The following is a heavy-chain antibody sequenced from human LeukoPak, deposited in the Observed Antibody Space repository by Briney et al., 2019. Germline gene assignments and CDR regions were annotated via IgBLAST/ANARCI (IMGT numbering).Heavy chain of an antibody. CDR1: GGTFSSYA. Sequence: ASVKVSCKASGGTFSSYAISWVRQAPGQGLEWMGGIIPIFGTANYAQKFQGRVTITADESTSTAYMELSSLRSEDTAVYYCAKVGSHYCSSTSCQGDLDYWGQGTLVTVSS. J-gene: IGHJ4*02. V-gene: IGHV1-69*13. CDR2: IIPIFGTA. CDR3: AKVGSHYCSSTSCQGDLDY. D-gene: IGHD2-2*01.